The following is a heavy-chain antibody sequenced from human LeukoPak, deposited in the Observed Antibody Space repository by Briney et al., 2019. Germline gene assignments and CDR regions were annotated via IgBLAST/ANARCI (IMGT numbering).Heavy chain of an antibody. Sequence: GGSLRLSCAASGFTVSSNYMSWVRQAPGKGLEWVSAISSSGGGTYYADSVKGRFTISRDNSKNTLYLQMNSLRAEDTAVYYCAKKKVGAALYYGMDVWGQGTTVTVSS. V-gene: IGHV3-23*01. J-gene: IGHJ6*02. CDR2: ISSSGGGT. CDR3: AKKKVGAALYYGMDV. D-gene: IGHD1-26*01. CDR1: GFTVSSNY.